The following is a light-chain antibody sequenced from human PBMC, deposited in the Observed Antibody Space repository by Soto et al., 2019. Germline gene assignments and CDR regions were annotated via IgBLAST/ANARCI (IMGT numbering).Light chain of an antibody. J-gene: IGKJ1*01. V-gene: IGKV3-20*01. CDR1: QSVSSSY. Sequence: EIVLTQSPGTLSLSPGERATLSCRSSQSVSSSYLAWYHQKPGQAPRLLIYDAASRGTGIPDRFSGSGSGTNFTLTISRLEPEDIAVYYCQQYGSSPSFGQGTKVEIK. CDR3: QQYGSSPS. CDR2: DAA.